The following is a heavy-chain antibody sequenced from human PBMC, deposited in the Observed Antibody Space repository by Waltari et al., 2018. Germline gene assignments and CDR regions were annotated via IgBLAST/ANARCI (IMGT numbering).Heavy chain of an antibody. Sequence: QVQLQQWGAGPLKPSDTLSPPCAVYGGSFSGYYWSWCRQRPGTGLEWTGEISHSGSTNYNPSLKSRVTIAVNTTKGQFSRKLSSVTAADTAVYYCARGARGVARKLAFDIWGQGTMVTVSS. CDR3: ARGARGVARKLAFDI. D-gene: IGHD2-15*01. J-gene: IGHJ3*02. V-gene: IGHV4-34*01. CDR1: GGSFSGYY. CDR2: ISHSGST.